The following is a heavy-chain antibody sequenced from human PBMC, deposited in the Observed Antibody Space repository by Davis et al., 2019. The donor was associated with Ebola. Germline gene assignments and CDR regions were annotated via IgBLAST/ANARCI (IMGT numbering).Heavy chain of an antibody. D-gene: IGHD5-24*01. Sequence: SETLSLTCTVSGGSISSYYWSWIRQPPGKGLEWIGYIYYSGSTNYNPSLKSRVTISVDTSKNQFSLKLSSVTAADTAVYYCARWGGVATIEDYYYYGMDVWGQGTTVTVSS. CDR2: IYYSGST. V-gene: IGHV4-59*08. CDR1: GGSISSYY. J-gene: IGHJ6*02. CDR3: ARWGGVATIEDYYYYGMDV.